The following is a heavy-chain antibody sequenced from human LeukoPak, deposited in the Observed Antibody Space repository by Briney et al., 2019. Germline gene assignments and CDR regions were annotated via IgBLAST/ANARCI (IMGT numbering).Heavy chain of an antibody. CDR3: ATGDSSSSGPPYYYYGMDV. D-gene: IGHD6-6*01. Sequence: ASVKVSCKASGYTFTNYGISWVRQAPGQGLEWMGWISAYNGNTNYAQKLQGRVTMTTDTSTSTAYMELRSLRSDDTAVYYCATGDSSSSGPPYYYYGMDVWGQGTTVTVSS. V-gene: IGHV1-18*01. CDR1: GYTFTNYG. J-gene: IGHJ6*02. CDR2: ISAYNGNT.